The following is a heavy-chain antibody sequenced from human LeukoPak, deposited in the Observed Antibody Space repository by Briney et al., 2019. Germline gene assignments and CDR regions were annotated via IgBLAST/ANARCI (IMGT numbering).Heavy chain of an antibody. V-gene: IGHV1-69*13. D-gene: IGHD3-10*01. CDR2: IIPIFGTA. CDR3: AARVRGPAFDI. J-gene: IGHJ3*02. CDR1: GHTFTSYV. Sequence: SVKVSCKASGHTFTSYVISWVPQAPGQGLGWMGGIIPIFGTANYAQKFQGRVTITADESTSTAYMELSSLRSEDTAVYYCAARVRGPAFDIWGQGTMVTVSS.